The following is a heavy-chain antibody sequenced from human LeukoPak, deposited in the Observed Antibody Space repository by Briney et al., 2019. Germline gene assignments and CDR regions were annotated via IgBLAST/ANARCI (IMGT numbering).Heavy chain of an antibody. CDR1: GYTFTSYD. J-gene: IGHJ4*02. CDR2: INPNSGGT. Sequence: EASVKVSCKASGYTFTSYDINWVRQAPGQGLEWMGWINPNSGGTNYAQKFQGRVTMTRDTSISTAYMELSRLRSDDTAVYYCARAERARPPFDYWGQGTLVTVSS. V-gene: IGHV1-2*02. CDR3: ARAERARPPFDY. D-gene: IGHD6-6*01.